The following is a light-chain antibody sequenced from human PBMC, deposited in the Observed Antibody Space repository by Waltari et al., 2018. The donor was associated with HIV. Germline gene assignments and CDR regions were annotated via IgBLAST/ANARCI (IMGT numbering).Light chain of an antibody. Sequence: QSALTQPASVSGSPGQSITISCTGTSSDVGGYNYVSWYQQHPGKAHKIIIYEVSNRPSGVSNLFSGSKSGNTASLTISWLQAEDEADYYCSSYTSSSTLVVGGGTKLTVL. CDR1: SSDVGGYNY. CDR2: EVS. CDR3: SSYTSSSTLV. J-gene: IGLJ2*01. V-gene: IGLV2-14*01.